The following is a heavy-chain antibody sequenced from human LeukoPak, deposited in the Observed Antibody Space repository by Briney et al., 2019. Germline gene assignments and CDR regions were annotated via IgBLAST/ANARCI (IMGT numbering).Heavy chain of an antibody. CDR3: AKATGSGSNYRE. Sequence: GGSLRLSCAASGFTFSSYEMNWVRQAPGKGLEWVSYVSSSGSTIYYADSVKGRFTISRDNAKNSLYLQMNSLRAEDTAVYYCAKATGSGSNYREWGQGTLVTVSS. V-gene: IGHV3-48*03. J-gene: IGHJ4*02. CDR1: GFTFSSYE. CDR2: VSSSGSTI. D-gene: IGHD3-10*01.